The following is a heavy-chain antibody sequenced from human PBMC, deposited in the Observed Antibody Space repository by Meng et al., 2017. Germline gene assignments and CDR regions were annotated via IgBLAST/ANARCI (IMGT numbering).Heavy chain of an antibody. CDR2: IYYSGST. V-gene: IGHV4-31*03. J-gene: IGHJ5*02. Sequence: HVQLQEAGPGLLKPSQTLSLPCTVSGGSTSSGGYYWSWIRQHPGKGLEWLEYIYYSGSTYYNPSLKSRVTISVDTSKNQFSLKLSSVTAADTAVYYCVTAPITMVRGVIITKWFDPWGQGTLVTVSS. D-gene: IGHD3-10*01. CDR1: GGSTSSGGYY. CDR3: VTAPITMVRGVIITKWFDP.